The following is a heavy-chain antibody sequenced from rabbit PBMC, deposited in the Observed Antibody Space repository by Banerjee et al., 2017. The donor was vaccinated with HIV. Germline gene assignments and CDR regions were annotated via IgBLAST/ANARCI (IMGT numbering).Heavy chain of an antibody. J-gene: IGHJ4*01. CDR1: GFDFSSYW. Sequence: QEQLKETGGGLVQPGGSLTLSCKASGFDFSSYWMCWVRQAPGKGLEWIACIYGGGSDNAHYASWAKGQFTISKTSSTTVTLQMTSLTAADTATYFCARDDVSAAGMAFGLWGPGTLVTVS. V-gene: IGHV1S45*01. CDR2: IYGGGSDNA. D-gene: IGHD4-2*01. CDR3: ARDDVSAAGMAFGL.